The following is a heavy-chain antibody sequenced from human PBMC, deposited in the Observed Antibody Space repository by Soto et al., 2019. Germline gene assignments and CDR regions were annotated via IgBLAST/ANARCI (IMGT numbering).Heavy chain of an antibody. CDR1: GYTFTYNF. CDR2: INPSGGTT. V-gene: IGHV1-46*01. D-gene: IGHD2-15*01. J-gene: IGHJ4*02. CDR3: ARGPHIAVDHYKKYYFDY. Sequence: AASVKVSCKASGYTFTYNFMHWVRQAPGQGLEWMGIINPSGGTTRAAQKFQDRVTMTRDTSTSTVYMELSSLRSEDTAVYYCARGPHIAVDHYKKYYFDYWGQGTLVTVSS.